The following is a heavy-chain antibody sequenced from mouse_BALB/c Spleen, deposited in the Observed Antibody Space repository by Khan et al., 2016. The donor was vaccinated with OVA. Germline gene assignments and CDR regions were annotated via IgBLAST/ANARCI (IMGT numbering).Heavy chain of an antibody. CDR3: ARGTFDY. J-gene: IGHJ3*01. CDR2: IDPCNGGT. Sequence: VQLKQSGPELMRPGSSVNISCKASGYSFTSYYIHWVKQSHGKSLEWIGYIDPCNGGTDYNQKFKGKATLTVDKSSNTAYMHLSSLTSEDSAVYYCARGTFDYWGQGTLVTVS. CDR1: GYSFTSYY. D-gene: IGHD3-3*01. V-gene: IGHV1S135*01.